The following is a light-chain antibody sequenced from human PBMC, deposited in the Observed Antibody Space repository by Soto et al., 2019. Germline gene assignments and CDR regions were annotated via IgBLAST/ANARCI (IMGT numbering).Light chain of an antibody. CDR1: QNIRNW. J-gene: IGKJ1*01. CDR3: QQYNNWPSWT. V-gene: IGKV1-5*01. Sequence: DIQMTQSPSTLSASVGDSVTITCRASQNIRNWLAWYQQKPGKAPNPLIYDASSLKSGVPARFSGSGSGTEFTLTISSLQPEDFAVYYCQQYNNWPSWTFGQGTKVDIK. CDR2: DAS.